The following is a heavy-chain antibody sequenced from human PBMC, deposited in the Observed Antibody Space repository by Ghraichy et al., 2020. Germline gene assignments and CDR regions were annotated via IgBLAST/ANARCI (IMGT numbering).Heavy chain of an antibody. CDR2: AHYSGST. D-gene: IGHD3-22*01. Sequence: SQTLSLTCTVSGGSITSGTYYWGWIRQPPGKGLEWIGSAHYSGSTYNNPSLKRRVTTSVDTSKNQISLGLSSVTAADTAVYYCARLLHDSRGYYYFDYWGQGTLVTVSS. CDR1: GGSITSGTYY. J-gene: IGHJ4*02. V-gene: IGHV4-39*01. CDR3: ARLLHDSRGYYYFDY.